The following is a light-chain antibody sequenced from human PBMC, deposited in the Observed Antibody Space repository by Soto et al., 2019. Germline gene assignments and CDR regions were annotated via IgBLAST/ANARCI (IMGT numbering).Light chain of an antibody. CDR2: SAS. V-gene: IGKV1-39*01. Sequence: DIQMTQSPSSLPASVGDRVTIACRASQSISTYLNWYQQRPGKAPKLLMSSASSLESGVPSRFSGSGSGTDFTLTISSLQPEDFATYYCQQTYSGVAWTFGQGTKVEIK. CDR3: QQTYSGVAWT. J-gene: IGKJ1*01. CDR1: QSISTY.